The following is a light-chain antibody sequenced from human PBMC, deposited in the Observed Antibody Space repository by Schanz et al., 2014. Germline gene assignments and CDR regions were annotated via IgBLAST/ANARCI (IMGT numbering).Light chain of an antibody. CDR1: SSDVGGYNY. Sequence: QSALTQPPSASGSPGQSVTISCTGTSSDVGGYNYVSWYQQHPGKAPKLMIYDVSNRPSGVSTRFSGSKSGNTASLTISGLQAEDEADYYCSSYTSSSTPVVFGTGTKLTVL. J-gene: IGLJ1*01. CDR3: SSYTSSSTPVV. V-gene: IGLV2-14*01. CDR2: DVS.